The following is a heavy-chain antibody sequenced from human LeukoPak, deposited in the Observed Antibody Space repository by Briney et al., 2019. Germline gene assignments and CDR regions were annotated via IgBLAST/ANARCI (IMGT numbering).Heavy chain of an antibody. CDR1: GGSISSGGYY. Sequence: PSETLSLTCTVSGGSISSGGYYWSWIRQHPGKGLEWIGYIYCSGSTYYNPSLKSRVTISVDTSKNQFSLKLSSVTAADTAVYYCARRYYDSSGSPFDYWGQGTLVTVSS. CDR2: IYCSGST. CDR3: ARRYYDSSGSPFDY. V-gene: IGHV4-31*03. J-gene: IGHJ4*02. D-gene: IGHD3-22*01.